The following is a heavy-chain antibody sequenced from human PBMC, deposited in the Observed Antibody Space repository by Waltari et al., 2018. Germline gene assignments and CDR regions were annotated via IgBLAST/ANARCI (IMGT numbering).Heavy chain of an antibody. V-gene: IGHV3-30*02. D-gene: IGHD6-13*01. J-gene: IGHJ6*03. CDR1: GFTFSSYG. Sequence: QVQLVESGGGVVQPGGSLRLSCAASGFTFSSYGMHWVRQAPGKGLEWVAFIRYDGSNKYYADSVKGRFTISRDNSKNTLYLQMNSLRAEDTAVYYCAKDGGIAAAAAMDVWGKGTTVTVSS. CDR2: IRYDGSNK. CDR3: AKDGGIAAAAAMDV.